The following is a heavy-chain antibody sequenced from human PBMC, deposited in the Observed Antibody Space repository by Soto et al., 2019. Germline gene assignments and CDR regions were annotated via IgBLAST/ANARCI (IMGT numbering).Heavy chain of an antibody. J-gene: IGHJ5*02. CDR2: ISSSSSYI. V-gene: IGHV3-21*01. CDR3: ARDVLHYDILTGYYVAWFDP. CDR1: GFTFSSYS. D-gene: IGHD3-9*01. Sequence: PGGSLRLSCAASGFTFSSYSMNWVRQAPGKWLEWVSSISSSSSYIYYADSVKGRFTISRDNAKNSLYLQMNSLRAEDTAVYYCARDVLHYDILTGYYVAWFDPWGQGXLVTVYS.